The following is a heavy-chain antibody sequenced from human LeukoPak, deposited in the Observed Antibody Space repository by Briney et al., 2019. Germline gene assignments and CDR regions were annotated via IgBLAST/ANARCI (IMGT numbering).Heavy chain of an antibody. Sequence: SETLSLTYAVYGGSFSGYYWSWIRQPPGKGLEWIGEINHSGSTNYNPSLKSRVTISVDTSKNQFSLKLSSVTAADTAVYYCARHGIARTFDYWGQGTLVTVSS. D-gene: IGHD3-3*01. CDR2: INHSGST. CDR1: GGSFSGYY. J-gene: IGHJ4*02. V-gene: IGHV4-34*01. CDR3: ARHGIARTFDY.